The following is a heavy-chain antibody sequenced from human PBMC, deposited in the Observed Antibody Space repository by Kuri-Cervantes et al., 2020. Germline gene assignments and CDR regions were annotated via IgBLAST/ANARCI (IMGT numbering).Heavy chain of an antibody. V-gene: IGHV3-20*04. CDR2: INWSGSRT. CDR3: ARSMAVVGTDFDS. CDR1: GFTFDDYG. J-gene: IGHJ4*02. D-gene: IGHD6-19*01. Sequence: LSLTCAASGFTFDDYGMSWVRQVPGKGLEWVSGINWSGSRTGYADSVKGRFTVSRDNARNSLYLQMNSLRAEDTAVYYCARSMAVVGTDFDSWGQGTLVTVSS.